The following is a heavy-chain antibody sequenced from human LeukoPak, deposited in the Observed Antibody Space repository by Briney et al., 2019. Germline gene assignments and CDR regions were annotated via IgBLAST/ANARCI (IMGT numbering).Heavy chain of an antibody. CDR3: ARVDGGYVDWFDP. CDR1: GYTFTGYY. V-gene: IGHV1-2*02. D-gene: IGHD5-12*01. Sequence: ASVKVCCKASGYTFTGYYMHWVRQAPGQGLEWMGWINPNGGGTNYAQKFQGRVTMTRDTSISTAYMELSRLRSDDTAVYYCARVDGGYVDWFDPWGQGTLVTVSS. CDR2: INPNGGGT. J-gene: IGHJ5*02.